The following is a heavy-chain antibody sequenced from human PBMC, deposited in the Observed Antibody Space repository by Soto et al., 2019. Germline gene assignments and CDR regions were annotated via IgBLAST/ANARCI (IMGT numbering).Heavy chain of an antibody. V-gene: IGHV3-15*01. J-gene: IGHJ4*02. Sequence: GESLKISCAASGFTFSNAWMSWVRQAPGQGLAWVGRIKSKTDGGTTDYAAPVKSRFTISRDDSKNTLYLQMNSLETEVTDVYCGTAAAGGAQVFDYWGQGTLVTVSS. CDR1: GFTFSNAW. CDR2: IKSKTDGGTT. D-gene: IGHD1-26*01. CDR3: TAAAGGAQVFDY.